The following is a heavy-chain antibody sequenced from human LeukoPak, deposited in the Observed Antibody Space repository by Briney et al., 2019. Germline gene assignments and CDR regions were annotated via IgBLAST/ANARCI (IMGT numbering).Heavy chain of an antibody. CDR3: ARIRDGYNDAYDI. Sequence: ASVKVSCKASGYTFSDYAIHWVRQAPGQGLEWMGWVNPNTGGTSYAQKFQGRVTMTRDTSISTAYMQLNSLRSEDTAMYYCARIRDGYNDAYDIWGQGTVVTVPS. CDR1: GYTFSDYA. J-gene: IGHJ3*02. CDR2: VNPNTGGT. V-gene: IGHV1-2*02. D-gene: IGHD5-24*01.